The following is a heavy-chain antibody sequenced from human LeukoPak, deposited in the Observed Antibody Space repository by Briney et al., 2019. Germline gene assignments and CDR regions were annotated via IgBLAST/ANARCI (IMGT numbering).Heavy chain of an antibody. D-gene: IGHD5-18*01. J-gene: IGHJ4*02. V-gene: IGHV3-23*01. CDR1: GFTFSSYA. Sequence: GGSLRLSCAASGFTFSSYAMSWVRQAPGKGLEWVSAISGSGGSTHYADSVKGRFTISRDNSKNTLYLQMNSLRAEDTAVYYCAVLSGCSYGYSYWGQGTLVTVSS. CDR3: AVLSGCSYGYSY. CDR2: ISGSGGST.